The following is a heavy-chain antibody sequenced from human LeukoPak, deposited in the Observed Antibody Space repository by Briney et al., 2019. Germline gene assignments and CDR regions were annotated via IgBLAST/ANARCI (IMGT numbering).Heavy chain of an antibody. CDR1: GLTFSSYG. J-gene: IGHJ6*02. V-gene: IGHV3-33*01. Sequence: GRSLRLSCAAAGLTFSSYGMHWVRQAPGKGLEWVAVIWYDGTYKFYADSVKGRFTISRDNSKNTLYLQMNRLRAEDTAVYFCARAGCSSTSCFKQVGMDVWGQGTTVTVSS. D-gene: IGHD2-2*01. CDR2: IWYDGTYK. CDR3: ARAGCSSTSCFKQVGMDV.